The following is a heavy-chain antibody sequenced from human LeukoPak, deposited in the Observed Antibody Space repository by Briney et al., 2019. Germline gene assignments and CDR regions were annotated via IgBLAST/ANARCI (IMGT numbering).Heavy chain of an antibody. CDR1: GFTLSSFG. Sequence: GRSLRLSCAASGFTLSSFGMHWVRQAPGKGLEWVAVIWYGGSNKYYADSVKGRFTISRDNSKNTLYLQMNSLRAEDTAVYYCARELPPVVTYYFDYWGQGTLVTVSS. J-gene: IGHJ4*02. CDR2: IWYGGSNK. D-gene: IGHD3-22*01. V-gene: IGHV3-33*01. CDR3: ARELPPVVTYYFDY.